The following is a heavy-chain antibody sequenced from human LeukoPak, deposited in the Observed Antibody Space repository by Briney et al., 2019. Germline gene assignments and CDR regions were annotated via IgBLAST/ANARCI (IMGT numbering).Heavy chain of an antibody. D-gene: IGHD5-18*01. CDR1: GGSISSSSYY. V-gene: IGHV4-39*07. CDR2: IYYSGST. Sequence: ETLSLTCTVSGGSISSSSYYWGWIRQPPGKGLEWIGSIYYSGSTYYNPSLKSRVTISVDTSKNQFSLKLSSVTAADTAVYHCARGLRIQDYWGQGTLVTVSS. J-gene: IGHJ4*02. CDR3: ARGLRIQDY.